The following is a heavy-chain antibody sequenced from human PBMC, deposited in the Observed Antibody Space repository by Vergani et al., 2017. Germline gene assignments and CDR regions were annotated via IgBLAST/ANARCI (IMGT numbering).Heavy chain of an antibody. CDR1: GFTFSNAW. D-gene: IGHD1-1*01. V-gene: IGHV3-15*01. J-gene: IGHJ4*02. CDR3: TTGVQPFSRLYFDY. CDR2: SKSKTDVRTT. Sequence: EVQLVESGEGLVKPGGSLRLSCAASGFTFSNAWMSWVRQAPGKGLEWVGRSKSKTDVRTTDDAAPVKVRFTISRDDSKNTLYLQMNSLKTEDTAVYYCTTGVQPFSRLYFDYWGQGTLVTVSS.